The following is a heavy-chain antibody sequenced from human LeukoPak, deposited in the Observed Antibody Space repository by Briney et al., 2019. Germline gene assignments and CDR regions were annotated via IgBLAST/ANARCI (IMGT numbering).Heavy chain of an antibody. J-gene: IGHJ4*02. Sequence: GGSLGLSCAASGFTFSSNYMSWVRQAPGKGLEWVSAISGSGGSTYYADSVKGRFTISRDNSKNTLYLQMNSLRAEDTAVYYCAKRVDSSAISGYWGQGTLVTVSS. CDR1: GFTFSSNY. CDR3: AKRVDSSAISGY. D-gene: IGHD3-22*01. CDR2: ISGSGGST. V-gene: IGHV3-23*01.